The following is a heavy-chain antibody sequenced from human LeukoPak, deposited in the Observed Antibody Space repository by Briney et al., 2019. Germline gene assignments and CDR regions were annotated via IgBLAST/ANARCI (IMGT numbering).Heavy chain of an antibody. CDR3: ARVQSRLSWFDP. CDR1: GGSISSSTYF. J-gene: IGHJ5*02. Sequence: PSETLSLTCTVSGGSISSSTYFWGWIRQPPGKGLEWIGSIYYSGSTYYNPSLKSRVTISVDTSKNQFSLKLSSVTAADTAVYYCARVQSRLSWFDPWGQGTLVTVSS. CDR2: IYYSGST. V-gene: IGHV4-39*07.